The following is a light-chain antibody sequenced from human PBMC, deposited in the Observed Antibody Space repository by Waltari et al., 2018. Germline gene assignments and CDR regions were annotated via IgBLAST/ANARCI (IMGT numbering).Light chain of an antibody. Sequence: QSALTQPASVSGSPGQSITISCTGTSSDVGSYNLVSWYQQHPGKAPNLMIYEVSKRPSGVSNRFSGSESGNTASLTISGLQAEDEADYYCCSYAGSSIWVFGTGTKVTVL. J-gene: IGLJ1*01. V-gene: IGLV2-23*02. CDR2: EVS. CDR1: SSDVGSYNL. CDR3: CSYAGSSIWV.